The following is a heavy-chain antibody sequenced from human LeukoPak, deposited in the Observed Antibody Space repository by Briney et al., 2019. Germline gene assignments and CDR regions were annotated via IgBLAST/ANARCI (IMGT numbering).Heavy chain of an antibody. CDR1: GFTVSSNY. CDR2: IYSGGST. D-gene: IGHD3-22*01. V-gene: IGHV3-66*04. CDR3: ARLAYHDSSGYEDY. Sequence: GGSLRLSCAASGFTVSSNYMSWVRQAPGKGLEWVSVIYSGGSTYYADSVKGRFTISRDNSKNTLYLQMNSLRAEDTAVYYCARLAYHDSSGYEDYWGQGTLVTVSS. J-gene: IGHJ4*02.